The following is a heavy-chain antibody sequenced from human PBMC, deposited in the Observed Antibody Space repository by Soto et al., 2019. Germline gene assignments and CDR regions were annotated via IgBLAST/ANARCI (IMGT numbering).Heavy chain of an antibody. J-gene: IGHJ4*02. V-gene: IGHV1-69*12. CDR1: GGTFSTYA. CDR2: IIPMFGTA. CDR3: ASGIQLWLRRINNGYSG. Sequence: QVQLVQSGAEVKKPESSVKVSCKAPGGTFSTYAISWVRQAPGQGLEWMGGIIPMFGTANYAQRFQDRVTFTADDSTNTVYMELSSLRSEDTAVYFCASGIQLWLRRINNGYSGWGQGTLVTVSS. D-gene: IGHD5-18*01.